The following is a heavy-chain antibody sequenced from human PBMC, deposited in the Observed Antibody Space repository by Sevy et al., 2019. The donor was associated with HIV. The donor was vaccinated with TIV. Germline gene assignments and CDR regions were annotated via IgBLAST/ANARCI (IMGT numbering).Heavy chain of an antibody. D-gene: IGHD2-8*01. CDR2: IKSKTDGGTT. CDR3: TTGRVYAIGLDY. J-gene: IGHJ4*02. V-gene: IGHV3-15*01. Sequence: GGSLRLSCAASGFTFSNAWMSWVRQAPGKGLEWVGRIKSKTDGGTTDYAAPVKGRFTISRDYSKNTLYLQMNSLKTEDTAGYYCTTGRVYAIGLDYWGQGTLVTVSS. CDR1: GFTFSNAW.